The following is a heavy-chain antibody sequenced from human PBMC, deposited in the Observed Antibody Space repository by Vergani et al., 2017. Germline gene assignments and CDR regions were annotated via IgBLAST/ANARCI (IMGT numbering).Heavy chain of an antibody. D-gene: IGHD3-10*01. CDR1: GYTFTGYY. J-gene: IGHJ5*02. Sequence: QVQLVQSGAEVKKPGASLKVSCKASGYTFTGYYMHWVRQAPGQGLEWMGWINPNSGGTNYAQKFQGRVTRTRDTSISTAYMELSRLRSGETAVYYCARDLGVRGVTDWFDPWGQGSLVTVSS. CDR2: INPNSGGT. V-gene: IGHV1-2*02. CDR3: ARDLGVRGVTDWFDP.